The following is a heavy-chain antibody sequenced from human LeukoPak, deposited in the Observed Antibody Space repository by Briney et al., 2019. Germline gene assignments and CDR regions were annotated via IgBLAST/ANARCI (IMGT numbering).Heavy chain of an antibody. CDR1: GYTFTSYA. Sequence: ASVKVSCKVSGYTFTSYAMHWVRQAPGQRLEWMGWINAGNGNTKYSQKFQGRVTITTDTSASTAYMELSSLRSEDTAVYYCARDLRGYSDGYPGYWGQGTLVTVSS. D-gene: IGHD5-18*01. CDR3: ARDLRGYSDGYPGY. V-gene: IGHV1-3*01. J-gene: IGHJ4*02. CDR2: INAGNGNT.